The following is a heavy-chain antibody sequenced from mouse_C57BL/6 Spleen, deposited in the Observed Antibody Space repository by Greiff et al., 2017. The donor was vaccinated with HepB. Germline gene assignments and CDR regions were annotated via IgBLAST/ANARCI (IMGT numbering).Heavy chain of an antibody. CDR3: ARYHYYGSSRSYWYFDV. CDR2: IHPNSGST. Sequence: QVQLQQSGAELVKPGASVKLSCKASGYTFTSYWMHWVKQRPGQGLEWIGMIHPNSGSTNYNEKFKSKATLTVDKSSSTAYMQLSSLTSEDSAVYYCARYHYYGSSRSYWYFDVWGTGTTVTVSS. D-gene: IGHD1-1*01. V-gene: IGHV1-64*01. J-gene: IGHJ1*03. CDR1: GYTFTSYW.